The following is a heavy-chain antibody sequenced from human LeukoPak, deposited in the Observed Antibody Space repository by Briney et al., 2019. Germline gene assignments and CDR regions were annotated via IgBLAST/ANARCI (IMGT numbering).Heavy chain of an antibody. J-gene: IGHJ3*02. D-gene: IGHD1-26*01. CDR2: ISGYNDDT. CDR1: GYIFTTYG. Sequence: ASVKVSCKASGYIFTTYGISWVRQAPGQGLEWMGWISGYNDDTNYAQKLQGRVTMTADTSTSTAYMELRSLTSDDTAVYYCARDHGFSGGSYFDTFDIWGRGTMVTVSS. V-gene: IGHV1-18*01. CDR3: ARDHGFSGGSYFDTFDI.